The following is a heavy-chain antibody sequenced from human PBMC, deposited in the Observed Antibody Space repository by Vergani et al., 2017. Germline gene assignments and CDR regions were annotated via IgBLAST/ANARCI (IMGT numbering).Heavy chain of an antibody. J-gene: IGHJ4*02. CDR3: AGMWGYDEGDAFRIGYFDT. Sequence: QVQLQESGPGLVKPSQTLSLTCSVSGDSISSGVYYWNWIRQHPGKGLEWIGYIYSTGSTHHNPSLRRRINMSVDTSKNQFSLKLNSVTDADTAMYYGAGMWGYDEGDAFRIGYFDTWGPGILVTVSS. V-gene: IGHV4-31*03. CDR2: IYSTGST. D-gene: IGHD3-22*01. CDR1: GDSISSGVYY.